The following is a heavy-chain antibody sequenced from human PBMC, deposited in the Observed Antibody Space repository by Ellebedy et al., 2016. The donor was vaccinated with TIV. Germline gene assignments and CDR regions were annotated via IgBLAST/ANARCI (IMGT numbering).Heavy chain of an antibody. CDR3: ARGSGYVPGQLDY. D-gene: IGHD5-12*01. J-gene: IGHJ4*02. V-gene: IGHV1-69*05. Sequence: SVKVSCKASGGSFSSHGITWVRQAPGQGLGWMGDVMGMFGTTNYAQRLQGRVTITTEEITSTAYMELRSLGSDDTAVYYCARGSGYVPGQLDYWGQGTLVTVSS. CDR2: VMGMFGTT. CDR1: GGSFSSHG.